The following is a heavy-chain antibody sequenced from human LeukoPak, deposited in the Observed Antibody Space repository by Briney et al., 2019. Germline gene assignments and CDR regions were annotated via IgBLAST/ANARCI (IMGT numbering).Heavy chain of an antibody. CDR3: ARVGPYYDILNAYSGFDY. Sequence: PSETLSLTCTVSGASISGHYWSWVRQPPGKGLELIGYFFSTVSTNYNPSLKSRVTISVDTSKNQFSLTVDSVTAADTAVYYCARVGPYYDILNAYSGFDYWGQGTLVTASS. CDR1: GASISGHY. J-gene: IGHJ4*02. CDR2: FFSTVST. V-gene: IGHV4-59*11. D-gene: IGHD3-9*01.